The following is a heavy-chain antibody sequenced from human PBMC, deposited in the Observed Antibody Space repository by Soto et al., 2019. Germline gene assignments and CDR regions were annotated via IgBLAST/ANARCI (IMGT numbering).Heavy chain of an antibody. CDR2: INHSGST. D-gene: IGHD3-3*01. CDR1: GGSCSDYD. V-gene: IGHV4-34*01. J-gene: IGHJ6*02. Sequence: SETLSLTCAVYGGSCSDYDWSWIRQPPGNGLEWIGEINHSGSTNYNPSLKSRVTISVDTSKNQFSLKLSSVTAADTAVYYCARGRKRITIFGVVITQYYYYGMDVWGQGTTVTVSS. CDR3: ARGRKRITIFGVVITQYYYYGMDV.